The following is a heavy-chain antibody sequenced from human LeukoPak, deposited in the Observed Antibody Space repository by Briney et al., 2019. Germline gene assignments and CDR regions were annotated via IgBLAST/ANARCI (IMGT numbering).Heavy chain of an antibody. J-gene: IGHJ4*02. V-gene: IGHV1-46*01. CDR3: ARVGQLTGHYDY. Sequence: GASVKVSCKASGYTSTSYYMHWVRQAPGQGLEWMGIINPSGGSTSYAQKFQGRVTMTRDTSTSTVYMELSSLRSEDTAVYYCARVGQLTGHYDYWGQGTLVTVSS. CDR2: INPSGGST. D-gene: IGHD3-9*01. CDR1: GYTSTSYY.